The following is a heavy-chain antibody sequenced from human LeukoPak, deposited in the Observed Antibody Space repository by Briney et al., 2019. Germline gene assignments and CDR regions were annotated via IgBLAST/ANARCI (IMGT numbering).Heavy chain of an antibody. D-gene: IGHD5-24*01. CDR1: GIAFNSHA. V-gene: IGHV3-30*04. CDR2: ISYDGRSE. CDR3: ARSRDGYNYNSFDL. Sequence: PGGSLRLSCIDSGIAFNSHAVHWVRQAPGKGLEWVADISYDGRSEHHADSVKGRFTILRDNSKNTLYLQMNSLRPEDTAIYYCARSRDGYNYNSFDLWGQGTMVIVSS. J-gene: IGHJ3*01.